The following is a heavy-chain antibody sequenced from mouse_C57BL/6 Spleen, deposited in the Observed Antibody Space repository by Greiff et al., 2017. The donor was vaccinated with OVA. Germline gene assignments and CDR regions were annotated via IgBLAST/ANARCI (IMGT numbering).Heavy chain of an antibody. V-gene: IGHV2-2*01. CDR1: GFSLTSYG. CDR2: IWSGGST. Sequence: VQLQQSGPGLVQPSQSLSITCTVSGFSLTSYGVHWVRQSPGKGLEWLGVIWSGGSTDYNAAFISRLSISKDNSKSQVFFKMHSLQADDTAIYYCASGIYYGNHFDYWGQGTTLTVSS. CDR3: ASGIYYGNHFDY. J-gene: IGHJ2*01. D-gene: IGHD2-1*01.